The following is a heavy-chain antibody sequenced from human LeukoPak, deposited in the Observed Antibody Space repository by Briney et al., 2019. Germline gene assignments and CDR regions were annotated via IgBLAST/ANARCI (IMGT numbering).Heavy chain of an antibody. CDR2: INHSGST. J-gene: IGHJ3*02. D-gene: IGHD4-23*01. V-gene: IGHV4-34*01. Sequence: PSETLSHTRVVYGGSFGGHYWRWIRQPPGKGLEWIGEINHSGSTNHNPSLTSRVTISVATSKNQFSLKLSSVTAADTAVYYCARRSTVITYLAFDIWGQGTMVTVSS. CDR3: ARRSTVITYLAFDI. CDR1: GGSFGGHY.